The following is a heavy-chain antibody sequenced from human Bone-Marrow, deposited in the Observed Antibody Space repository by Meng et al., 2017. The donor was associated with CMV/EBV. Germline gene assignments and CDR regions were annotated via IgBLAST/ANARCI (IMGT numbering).Heavy chain of an antibody. D-gene: IGHD3-3*01. CDR3: ARGIFGVVIEVHFDY. CDR2: IKQDGSEK. Sequence: GESLKISCAASGFTFSSYWMSWVRQAPGKGLEWVANIKQDGSEKYYVDSVKGRFTISRDNAKNSLYLQMNSLRAEDTAVYYCARGIFGVVIEVHFDYWGQGHLVTVYS. CDR1: GFTFSSYW. J-gene: IGHJ4*02. V-gene: IGHV3-7*01.